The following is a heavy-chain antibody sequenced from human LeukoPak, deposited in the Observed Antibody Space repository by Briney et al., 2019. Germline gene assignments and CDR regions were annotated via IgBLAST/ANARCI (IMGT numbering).Heavy chain of an antibody. CDR1: GFTFSSYW. V-gene: IGHV3-30-3*01. Sequence: PGGSLRLSCAASGFTFSSYWMSWVRQAPGKGLEWVAVISNDGNNKYYADSVKGRFTISRDNSKNTLYLQMNSLRAEDTAVYYCARDSYSTSGNWFDPWGQGTLVTVSS. CDR2: ISNDGNNK. J-gene: IGHJ5*02. D-gene: IGHD6-6*01. CDR3: ARDSYSTSGNWFDP.